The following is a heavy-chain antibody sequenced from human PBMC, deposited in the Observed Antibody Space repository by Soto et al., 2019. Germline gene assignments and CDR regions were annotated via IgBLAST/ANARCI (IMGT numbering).Heavy chain of an antibody. CDR1: GFTFSSYA. CDR3: ARDRGLWFGGYFDS. J-gene: IGHJ4*02. Sequence: QVQLVESGGGVVQPGRSLRLSCAASGFTFSSYAMHWVRQAPGKGLEWVAVISYDGSNKYYADSVKGRFTISRDNSKNTLYLQMNSLRAEDTAVYYCARDRGLWFGGYFDSWGQGTLVTVSS. V-gene: IGHV3-30-3*01. D-gene: IGHD3-10*01. CDR2: ISYDGSNK.